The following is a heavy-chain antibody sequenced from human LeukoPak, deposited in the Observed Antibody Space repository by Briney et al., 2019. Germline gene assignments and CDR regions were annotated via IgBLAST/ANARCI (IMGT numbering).Heavy chain of an antibody. J-gene: IGHJ6*03. CDR1: GSTFSSYS. V-gene: IGHV3-30*02. CDR3: AEDIGYQDRSDPYPGMNV. CDR2: YRFDGNDK. Sequence: HPRPSPRPSCAASGSTFSSYSMHSGCRGPHEGEWRVAFYRFDGNDKYYAACVNGRFTICRDNSMYTLFLQMNSLRVEVTAVDYCAEDIGYQDRSDPYPGMNVWGKGTTVTVSS. D-gene: IGHD3-22*01.